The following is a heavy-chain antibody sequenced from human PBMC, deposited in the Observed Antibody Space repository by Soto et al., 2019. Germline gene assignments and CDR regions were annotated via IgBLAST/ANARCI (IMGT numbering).Heavy chain of an antibody. CDR2: LYWNDDK. CDR1: GFSINNGAVG. J-gene: IGHJ4*02. CDR3: ATRRAVSNNLFFAQ. Sequence: QITLKESGQTLVKPTQTLTLVCTLSGFSINNGAVGVGWIRQPPGKAPEWLALLYWNDDKWYSPSLRYRLSVTKDSSKNQVVLTMTHMAPMDAGTYYCATRRAVSNNLFFAQWGQGALVTVSS. D-gene: IGHD4-4*01. V-gene: IGHV2-5*01.